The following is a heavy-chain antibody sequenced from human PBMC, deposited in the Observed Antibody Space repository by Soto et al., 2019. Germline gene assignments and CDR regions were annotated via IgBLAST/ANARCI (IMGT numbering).Heavy chain of an antibody. CDR3: AKDRGYSNFYFDY. Sequence: PGGSLRLSCAASRFTFSSHGMHWVRQAPGKGLEWVAVISYDGSNKYYADSVKGRFTISRDNSKNTLYLQMNSLRAEDTAVYYCAKDRGYSNFYFDYWGQGTLVTAPQ. V-gene: IGHV3-30*18. D-gene: IGHD4-4*01. J-gene: IGHJ4*02. CDR1: RFTFSSHG. CDR2: ISYDGSNK.